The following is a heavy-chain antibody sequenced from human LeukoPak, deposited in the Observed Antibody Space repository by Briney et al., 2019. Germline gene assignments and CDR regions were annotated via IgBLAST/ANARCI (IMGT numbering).Heavy chain of an antibody. J-gene: IGHJ4*02. Sequence: SVKVSCKASGGTFSSYAISWVRQAPGQGLEWMGRIIPIFGTASYAQKFQGRVTITTDESTSTAYMELSSLRSEDTAVYYCAGAGGGHWGGGYYARDWGQGTLVTVSS. V-gene: IGHV1-69*05. CDR1: GGTFSSYA. CDR2: IIPIFGTA. CDR3: AGAGGGHWGGGYYARD. D-gene: IGHD3-3*01.